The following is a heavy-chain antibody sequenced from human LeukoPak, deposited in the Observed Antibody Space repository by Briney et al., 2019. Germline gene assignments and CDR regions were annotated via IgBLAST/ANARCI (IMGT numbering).Heavy chain of an antibody. CDR2: ISASGGST. D-gene: IGHD1-26*01. J-gene: IGHJ4*02. CDR3: AKGSGTSRQLFDY. CDR1: GFTFNTYS. V-gene: IGHV3-23*01. Sequence: GGSLRLSCATSGFTFNTYSMTWVRQAPGKGLEWVSGISASGGSTYYADSAKGRFTISRDNSKNTLFLQMNSLRAGDTALYYCAKGSGTSRQLFDYWGLGTLVTISS.